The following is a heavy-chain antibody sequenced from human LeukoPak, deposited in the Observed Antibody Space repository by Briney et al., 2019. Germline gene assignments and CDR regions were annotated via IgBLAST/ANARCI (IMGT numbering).Heavy chain of an antibody. V-gene: IGHV3-7*03. CDR1: X. CDR3: ARDGFGTGSN. D-gene: IGHD3-16*01. CDR2: IKQDGSEK. Sequence: XXXWVRXXXXXXXEWVANIKQDGSEKNYVDSVKGRFIISRDNAKNSLYLQMNTLRADDTAVYYCARDGFGTGSNWGQGTLVTVSS. J-gene: IGHJ4*02.